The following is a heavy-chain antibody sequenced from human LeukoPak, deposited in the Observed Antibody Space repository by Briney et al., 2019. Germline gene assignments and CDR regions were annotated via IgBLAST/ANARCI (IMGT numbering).Heavy chain of an antibody. V-gene: IGHV3-23*01. J-gene: IGHJ4*02. D-gene: IGHD2-15*01. Sequence: LGGSLRLSCAASGFTFSSYAMSWVRQAPGKGLEWVSAISGSGGSTYYADSVKGRFTISRDNSKNTLYLQMNSLRAEDTAVYYCAKHSRYCSGGSCYVHYWGQGTLVTVSS. CDR1: GFTFSSYA. CDR2: ISGSGGST. CDR3: AKHSRYCSGGSCYVHY.